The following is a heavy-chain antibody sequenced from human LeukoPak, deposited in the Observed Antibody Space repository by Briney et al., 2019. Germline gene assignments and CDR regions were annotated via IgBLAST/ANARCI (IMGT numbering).Heavy chain of an antibody. CDR1: GGSISSSNW. V-gene: IGHV4-4*02. D-gene: IGHD2-2*01. CDR3: ARALGYCSSTSCSPLDY. CDR2: IDHSGST. J-gene: IGHJ4*02. Sequence: SETLSLTGAGSGGSISSSNWWSWVRQPPGKRLEWIGEIDHSGSTNYNPSLKSRVTISVDKSTNQCSLKLSSVTAADTAVYYCARALGYCSSTSCSPLDYWGQGTLVTVSS.